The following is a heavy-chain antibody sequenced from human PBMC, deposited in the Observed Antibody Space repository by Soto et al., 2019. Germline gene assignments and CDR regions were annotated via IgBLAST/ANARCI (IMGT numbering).Heavy chain of an antibody. V-gene: IGHV4-31*03. CDR1: VVSISSGGYY. CDR2: IYYSGST. CDR3: ARDRCSSTSCYNYNYYGMQV. J-gene: IGHJ6*01. Sequence: PSETLSLTCTFSVVSISSGGYYCSWIRQHPWKGLEWIGYIYYSGSTYYNPSLKSRVTISVDTSKNQFSLKLSSVTAADKAVYYCARDRCSSTSCYNYNYYGMQVWGQATTVSV. D-gene: IGHD2-2*02.